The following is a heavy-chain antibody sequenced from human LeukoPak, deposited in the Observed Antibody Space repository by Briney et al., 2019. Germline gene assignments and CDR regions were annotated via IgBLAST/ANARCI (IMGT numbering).Heavy chain of an antibody. CDR1: GFTFSSYE. Sequence: PGGSLRLSCAASGFTFSSYEMNWVRQAPGKGLEWVSYISSSGSTIYYADSVKGRSTISRDNAKNSLYLQMNSLRAEDTAVYYCARVSVRGVIIRDYWGQGTLVTVSS. D-gene: IGHD3-10*01. CDR3: ARVSVRGVIIRDY. CDR2: ISSSGSTI. J-gene: IGHJ4*02. V-gene: IGHV3-48*03.